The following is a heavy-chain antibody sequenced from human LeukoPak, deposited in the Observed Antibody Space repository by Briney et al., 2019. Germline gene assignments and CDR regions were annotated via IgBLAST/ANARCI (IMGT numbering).Heavy chain of an antibody. D-gene: IGHD3-22*01. CDR1: GFTFTSYW. V-gene: IGHV3-74*01. CDR3: ARGYVYYYDSSGHPGFDY. J-gene: IGHJ4*02. CDR2: ISYDGKST. Sequence: GGSLRLSCAAFGFTFTSYWMHWVRQVPGKGLVWVSRISYDGKSTNYADSVKGRFTISRDNAKNTLYLQMNSLRAEETAVYYCARGYVYYYDSSGHPGFDYWGQGILVTVSS.